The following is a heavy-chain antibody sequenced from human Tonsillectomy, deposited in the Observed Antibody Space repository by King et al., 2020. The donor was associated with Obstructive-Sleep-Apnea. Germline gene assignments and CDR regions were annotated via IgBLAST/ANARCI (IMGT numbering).Heavy chain of an antibody. D-gene: IGHD6-19*01. Sequence: VQLVESGGGLVQPGGSLRLSCAASGFTFSSYAMSWVRQAPGKGLEWVSGVSGSGGSAYYADSGKGRFTISRDNSKKPLYLQMNTLRAEDTAVYYCAKVFSSGWTGFDFDYWGQGTLVTVSS. CDR2: VSGSGGSA. J-gene: IGHJ4*02. CDR3: AKVFSSGWTGFDFDY. V-gene: IGHV3-23*04. CDR1: GFTFSSYA.